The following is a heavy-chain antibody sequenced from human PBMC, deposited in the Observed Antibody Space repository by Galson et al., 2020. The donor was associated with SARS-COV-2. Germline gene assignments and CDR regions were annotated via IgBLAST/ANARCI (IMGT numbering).Heavy chain of an antibody. Sequence: SVKVSCKASGGTFSSYGISWVRQAPGQGLEWMGGITPTLGVADYAQKFQDSVTITADQSTNTAYMELSRLRYEDTAVYYCARVSYCSDDNCDSEVGYWGLGTLVTVSS. CDR2: ITPTLGVA. J-gene: IGHJ4*02. CDR1: GGTFSSYG. CDR3: ARVSYCSDDNCDSEVGY. V-gene: IGHV1-69*10. D-gene: IGHD2-15*01.